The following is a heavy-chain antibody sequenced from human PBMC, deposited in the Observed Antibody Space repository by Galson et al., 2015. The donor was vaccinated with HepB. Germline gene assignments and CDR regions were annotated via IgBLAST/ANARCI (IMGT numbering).Heavy chain of an antibody. J-gene: IGHJ4*02. Sequence: SLRLSCAVSGLTFRNYAMHWVRQAPGKGLEWVAVIWYDGSNKYYADSVKGRFTISRDNSQNTLYVQMNSLRVEDTAVYYCARGAWTAGSKLDYWGQGTLVTVSS. V-gene: IGHV3-33*01. CDR1: GLTFRNYA. D-gene: IGHD6-13*01. CDR3: ARGAWTAGSKLDY. CDR2: IWYDGSNK.